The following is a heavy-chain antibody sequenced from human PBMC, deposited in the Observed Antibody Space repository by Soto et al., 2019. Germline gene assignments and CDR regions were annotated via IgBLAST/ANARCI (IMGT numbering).Heavy chain of an antibody. V-gene: IGHV4-59*01. J-gene: IGHJ4*02. CDR3: TRGGDPYKTGH. Sequence: PSATLSLTCTVSDGSISNFYWSWIRQPPGKGLEWIGFIHYSGSTNYNPSLKGRVTMSVDTSKNQFSLKLTSVNTAGTAIYYCTRGGDPYKTGHWGQGTLVTVSS. CDR1: DGSISNFY. CDR2: IHYSGST. D-gene: IGHD2-21*01.